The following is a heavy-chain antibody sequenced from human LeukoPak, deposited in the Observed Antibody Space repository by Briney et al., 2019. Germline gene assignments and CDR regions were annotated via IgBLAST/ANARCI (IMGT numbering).Heavy chain of an antibody. CDR3: AREGSGYSGYDAFY. Sequence: GGSLRLSCAASGFTVSSNYMSWVRQAPGKGLEWVSVIYSGGSTYYADSVKGRFTISRDNSKNTLYLQMNSLRAEDTAVYYCAREGSGYSGYDAFYWGQGTLVTVSS. D-gene: IGHD5-12*01. J-gene: IGHJ4*02. CDR1: GFTVSSNY. CDR2: IYSGGST. V-gene: IGHV3-66*01.